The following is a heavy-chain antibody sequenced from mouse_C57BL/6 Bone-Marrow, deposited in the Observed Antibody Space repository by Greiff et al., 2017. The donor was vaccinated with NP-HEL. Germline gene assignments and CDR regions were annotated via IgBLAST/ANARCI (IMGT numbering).Heavy chain of an antibody. D-gene: IGHD1-2*01. CDR3: ARGRFTTASRGYFDV. Sequence: EVKLMESGAELVKPGASVKLSCTASGFNIKDYYMHWVKQRTEQGLEWIGRIDPEDGETKYAPKFQGKATITADTSSNTAYLQLSSLTSEDTAVYYCARGRFTTASRGYFDVWGTGTTVTVSS. CDR2: IDPEDGET. CDR1: GFNIKDYY. J-gene: IGHJ1*03. V-gene: IGHV14-2*01.